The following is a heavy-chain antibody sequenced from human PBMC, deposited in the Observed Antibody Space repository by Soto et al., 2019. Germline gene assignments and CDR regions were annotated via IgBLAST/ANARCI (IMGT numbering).Heavy chain of an antibody. D-gene: IGHD6-25*01. J-gene: IGHJ4*02. Sequence: ASVKVSCTASGYTFTSYDIAWVRQATGQGLEWMGWMNPNTVNTGYAQAFRGRVTMTRNTSITTAYMELSSLRSEDTAVYFCARRKERSGPYYLDYWGQGTLVTVSS. CDR2: MNPNTVNT. CDR3: ARRKERSGPYYLDY. V-gene: IGHV1-8*01. CDR1: GYTFTSYD.